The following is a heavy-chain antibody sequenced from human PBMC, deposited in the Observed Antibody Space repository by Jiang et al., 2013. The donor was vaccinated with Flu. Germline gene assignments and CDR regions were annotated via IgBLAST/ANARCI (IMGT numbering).Heavy chain of an antibody. J-gene: IGHJ1*01. Sequence: AASGFTFSSYAMHWVRQAPGKGLDWVAVISLDGSDNYADSVKGRFTISRDNSKQTLFLQMNSLSPEDTAVYFCARDSDPLPQYCSGGFCYSGYFHHWGQGTLVTVSS. CDR3: ARDSDPLPQYCSGGFCYSGYFHH. D-gene: IGHD2-15*01. CDR1: GFTFSSYA. CDR2: ISLDGSDN. V-gene: IGHV3-30*04.